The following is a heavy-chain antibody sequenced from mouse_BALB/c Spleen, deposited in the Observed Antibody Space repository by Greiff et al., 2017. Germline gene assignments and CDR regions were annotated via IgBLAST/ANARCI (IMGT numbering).Heavy chain of an antibody. CDR1: GFTFSDYG. CDR2: ISNLAYSI. V-gene: IGHV5-15*02. J-gene: IGHJ1*01. CDR3: ARSYDYDGGYFDV. D-gene: IGHD2-4*01. Sequence: EVKLVESGGGLVQPGGSRKLSCAASGFTFSDYGMAWVRQAPGKGPEWVAFISNLAYSIYYADTVTGRFTISRENAKNTLYLEMSSLRSEDTAMYYCARSYDYDGGYFDVWGAGTTVTVSS.